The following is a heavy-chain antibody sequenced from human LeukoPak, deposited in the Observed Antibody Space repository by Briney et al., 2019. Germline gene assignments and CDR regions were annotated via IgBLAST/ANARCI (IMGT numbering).Heavy chain of an antibody. CDR2: IYPGDSNI. CDR3: ARSDSSGPARGIQH. J-gene: IGHJ1*01. V-gene: IGHV5-51*01. CDR1: GYNFTNYY. Sequence: GESLKISCKGSGYNFTNYYIGWVRQMSGKGLGWMGIIYPGDSNIRYSPSFQGQVTISPDKSISTAYLQWSSLKASDSAMYYCARSDSSGPARGIQHWGQGTLVTVSS. D-gene: IGHD6-19*01.